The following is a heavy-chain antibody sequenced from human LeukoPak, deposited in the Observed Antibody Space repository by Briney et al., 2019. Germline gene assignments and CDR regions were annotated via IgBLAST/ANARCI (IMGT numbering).Heavy chain of an antibody. V-gene: IGHV4-31*03. Sequence: SQTLSLTCTVSGGSISSGGYYWSWIRQHPGKGLEWVGYIYYSGSTYYNPSLKSRVTISVDTSKNQFSLKLSSVTAADTAVYYCARGDYSFEYGMDVWGQGTTVTVSS. J-gene: IGHJ6*02. D-gene: IGHD4-11*01. CDR1: GGSISSGGYY. CDR2: IYYSGST. CDR3: ARGDYSFEYGMDV.